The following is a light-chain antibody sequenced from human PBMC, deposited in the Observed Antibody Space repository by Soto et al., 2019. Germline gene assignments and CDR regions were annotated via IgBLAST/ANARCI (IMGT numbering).Light chain of an antibody. Sequence: QSALAQPPSASGSPGQSVTISCAGTSSDVGGYNYVSWYQQYPGKVPKLMIYEVSERRSGVPDRFSGSTSGNTAFLTVSGLQAEDEADYYCLSYADTAYVFGTGTKVTV. CDR2: EVS. J-gene: IGLJ1*01. CDR3: LSYADTAYV. CDR1: SSDVGGYNY. V-gene: IGLV2-8*01.